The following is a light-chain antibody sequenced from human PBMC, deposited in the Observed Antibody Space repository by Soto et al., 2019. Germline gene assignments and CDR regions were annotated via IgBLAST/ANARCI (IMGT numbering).Light chain of an antibody. Sequence: DIVLTQSPDTLSLSPGERATFSCRASQSVSNNYLAWYQQKPGRTPRLLVSSVSTRATGIPDRFSGSGSGTDFTLTISRLEPEDFAVYYCQHDGSSPPLYTFGPGTKLEIK. CDR1: QSVSNNY. V-gene: IGKV3-20*01. CDR2: SVS. J-gene: IGKJ2*01. CDR3: QHDGSSPPLYT.